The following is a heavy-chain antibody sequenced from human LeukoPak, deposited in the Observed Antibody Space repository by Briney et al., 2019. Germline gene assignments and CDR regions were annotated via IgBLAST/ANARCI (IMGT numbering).Heavy chain of an antibody. D-gene: IGHD6-19*01. V-gene: IGHV4-59*08. Sequence: SETLSLTCTVSGGSISSYYWSWIRQPPGKGLEWIGYIYYSGSTNYNPSLKSRVTISVDTSKNQFSLKLSSVTAADTAVYYCARRSYSSGWYTAPPNWYFDLWGRGALVTVSS. CDR2: IYYSGST. CDR1: GGSISSYY. CDR3: ARRSYSSGWYTAPPNWYFDL. J-gene: IGHJ2*01.